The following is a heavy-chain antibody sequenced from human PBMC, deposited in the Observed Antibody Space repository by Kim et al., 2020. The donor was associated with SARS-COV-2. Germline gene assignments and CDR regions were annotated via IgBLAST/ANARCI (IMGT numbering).Heavy chain of an antibody. J-gene: IGHJ6*02. CDR3: ARWSCYPYSMDV. D-gene: IGHD3-10*01. Sequence: NYHPSLKSRVTLSVDTSKNQFSLTLSSVTAADTAVYYCARWSCYPYSMDVWGQGTTVTVSS. V-gene: IGHV4-59*10.